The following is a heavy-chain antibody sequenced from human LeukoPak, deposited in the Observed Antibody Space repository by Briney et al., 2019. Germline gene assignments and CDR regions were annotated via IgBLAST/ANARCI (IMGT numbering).Heavy chain of an antibody. CDR2: INHSGST. Sequence: SETLSLTCAVYGGSFSGYYWSWIRQPPGKGLEWIGEINHSGSTNYNPSLKSRVTISVDTSKNQFSLKLSSVTAADTAVYYCARRLGELLCMDAFDIWGQGTMVTVSS. CDR3: ARRLGELLCMDAFDI. CDR1: GGSFSGYY. D-gene: IGHD3-10*01. J-gene: IGHJ3*02. V-gene: IGHV4-34*01.